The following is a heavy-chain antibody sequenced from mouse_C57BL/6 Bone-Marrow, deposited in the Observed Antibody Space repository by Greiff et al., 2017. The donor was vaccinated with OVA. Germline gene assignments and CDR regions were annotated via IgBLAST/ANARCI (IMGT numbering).Heavy chain of an antibody. CDR2: IYPGSGST. CDR3: AGTTGAY. V-gene: IGHV1-55*01. D-gene: IGHD1-1*01. J-gene: IGHJ3*01. Sequence: QVQLQPGAELVKPGASVKMSCKASGYTFTSYWITWVKQRPGQGLEWIGDIYPGSGSTNYNEKFKSKATLTVDTSSSTAYMQLSSLTSEDSAVYYCAGTTGAYWGQGTLVTVSA. CDR1: GYTFTSYW.